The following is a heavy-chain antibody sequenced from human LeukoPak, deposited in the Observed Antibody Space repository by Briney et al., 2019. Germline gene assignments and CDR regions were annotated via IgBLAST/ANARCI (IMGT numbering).Heavy chain of an antibody. J-gene: IGHJ4*02. CDR3: ASGYPGIAAAGTGY. D-gene: IGHD6-13*01. CDR1: GGSISSSSYY. CDR2: IYYSGST. Sequence: SETLSLTCTVSGGSISSSSYYWGWIRQPPGKGLEWIGSIYYSGSTYYNPSLTSRVTISVDTSKNQFSLKLSSVTAADTAVYYCASGYPGIAAAGTGYWGQGTLVTVSS. V-gene: IGHV4-39*01.